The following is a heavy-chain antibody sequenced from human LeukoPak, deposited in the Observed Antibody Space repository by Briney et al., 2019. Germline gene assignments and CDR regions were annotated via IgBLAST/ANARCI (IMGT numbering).Heavy chain of an antibody. CDR3: AREEYSYANGFDY. D-gene: IGHD5-18*01. J-gene: IGHJ4*02. CDR1: GFTFSSYS. CDR2: ISSSSSYI. Sequence: GGSLRLSCAASGFTFSSYSMNWVRQAPGKGLEWVSSISSSSSYIYYADSVKGRFTISRDNAMNSLYLQMNSLRAEDTAVYYCAREEYSYANGFDYWGQGTLVTVSS. V-gene: IGHV3-21*01.